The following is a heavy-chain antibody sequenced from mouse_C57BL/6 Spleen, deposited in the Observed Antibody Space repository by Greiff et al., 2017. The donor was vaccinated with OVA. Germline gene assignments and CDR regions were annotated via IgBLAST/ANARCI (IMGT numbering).Heavy chain of an antibody. D-gene: IGHD1-1*01. CDR1: GYSITSGYY. J-gene: IGHJ1*03. CDR2: ISYDGSN. CDR3: ARGPLLFPHFDV. Sequence: ESGPGLVKPSQSLSLTCSVTGYSITSGYYWNWIRQFPGNKLEWMGYISYDGSNNYNPSLKNRISITRDTSKNQFFLKLNSVTTEDTATYYCARGPLLFPHFDVWGTGTTVTVSS. V-gene: IGHV3-6*01.